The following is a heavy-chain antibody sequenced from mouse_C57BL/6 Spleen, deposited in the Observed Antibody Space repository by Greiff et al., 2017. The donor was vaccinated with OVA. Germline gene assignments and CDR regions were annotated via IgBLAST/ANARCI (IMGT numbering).Heavy chain of an antibody. CDR1: GFTFSDYG. J-gene: IGHJ4*01. D-gene: IGHD2-4*01. CDR3: AKGDYDVDYYAMDY. Sequence: EVQGVESGGGLVKPGGSLKLSCAASGFTFSDYGMHWVRQAPEKGLEWVAYISSGSSTIYYADTVKGRFTISRDNAKNTLFLQMTSLRSEDTAMYYCAKGDYDVDYYAMDYWGQGTSVTVSS. CDR2: ISSGSSTI. V-gene: IGHV5-17*01.